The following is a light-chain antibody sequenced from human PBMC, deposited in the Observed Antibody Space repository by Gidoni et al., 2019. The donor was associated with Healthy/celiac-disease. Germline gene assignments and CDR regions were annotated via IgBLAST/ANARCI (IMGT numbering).Light chain of an antibody. Sequence: EIVLTPSPGTLSLSPGERATLSCRASQSVNSSYLAWYQQKPGQAPRLLIYGASRRATGIPDRFSGSGSGTDFTLTISKREHEDFAVYYCQQYGSSPPKTFGQGTKVEIK. CDR3: QQYGSSPPKT. CDR2: GAS. CDR1: QSVNSSY. J-gene: IGKJ1*01. V-gene: IGKV3-20*01.